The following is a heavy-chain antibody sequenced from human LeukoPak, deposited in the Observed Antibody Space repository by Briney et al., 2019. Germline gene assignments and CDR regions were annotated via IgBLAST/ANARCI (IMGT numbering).Heavy chain of an antibody. Sequence: GGSLRLSCAASGFTFSGSAMHWVRQASGKGLEWVGRIRSKANSYATAYAASVKGRFTISRDDSKNTAYLQMNGLKTEDTAVYYCTRFNRVVPAADNRDYYYMDVWGKGTTVTVSS. J-gene: IGHJ6*03. D-gene: IGHD2-2*01. CDR1: GFTFSGSA. V-gene: IGHV3-73*01. CDR3: TRFNRVVPAADNRDYYYMDV. CDR2: IRSKANSYAT.